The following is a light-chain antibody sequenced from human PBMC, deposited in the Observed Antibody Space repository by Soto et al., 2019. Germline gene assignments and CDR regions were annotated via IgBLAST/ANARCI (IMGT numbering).Light chain of an antibody. CDR1: SSNIGAGYG. CDR3: QSYDSSLRGV. Sequence: QSVLTQPPSVSGAPGQRVTISCTGSSSNIGAGYGVHWYQQLPGTAPKLLIYGNSNRPSGVPDRFSRSKSVTSASLAITGLQAEDGADYYCQSYDSSLRGVFGGGTKLTVL. V-gene: IGLV1-40*01. J-gene: IGLJ2*01. CDR2: GNS.